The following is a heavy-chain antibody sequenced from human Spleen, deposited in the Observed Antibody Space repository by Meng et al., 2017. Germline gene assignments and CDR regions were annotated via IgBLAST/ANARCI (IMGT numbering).Heavy chain of an antibody. CDR2: VYYSGHT. Sequence: SETLSLTCTVSGGSISSYYWSWIRQPPGKGLEWIGFVYYSGHTNYNPSLKSRVTISVDTSENQFSLSLDSVTAADTAVYYCAMTSGGYSYGYYFDYWGQGTLVTVSS. CDR3: AMTSGGYSYGYYFDY. J-gene: IGHJ4*02. CDR1: GGSISSYY. V-gene: IGHV4-59*01. D-gene: IGHD5-18*01.